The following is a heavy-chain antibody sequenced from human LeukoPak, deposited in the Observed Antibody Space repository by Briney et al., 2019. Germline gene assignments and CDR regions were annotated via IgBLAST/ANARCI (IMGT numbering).Heavy chain of an antibody. CDR1: GFTSSSYA. D-gene: IGHD6-13*01. Sequence: GGSLRLSCAASGFTSSSYAMHWVRQAPGKGLEWVAVISYDGSNKYYADSVKGRFTISRDNSKNTLYLQMNSLRAEDTAVYYCARDLLTLPIAAAGTFDYWGQGTLVTVSS. V-gene: IGHV3-30*04. J-gene: IGHJ4*02. CDR3: ARDLLTLPIAAAGTFDY. CDR2: ISYDGSNK.